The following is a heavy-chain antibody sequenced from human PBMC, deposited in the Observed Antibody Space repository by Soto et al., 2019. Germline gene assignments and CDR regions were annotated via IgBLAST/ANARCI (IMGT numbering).Heavy chain of an antibody. J-gene: IGHJ4*02. CDR3: ARVGTPIDY. CDR1: GYTFTNFG. V-gene: IGHV1-18*01. CDR2: ISAYNGNT. Sequence: QVQLVQSGAEVKKPGASVKVSCKASGYTFTNFGISWVRQAPGQGLEWMGWISAYNGNTNYAQKFQGRVTITTDTSTSTAYMEVRILRFDDTAVYYLARVGTPIDYWGQGPLVTVSS. D-gene: IGHD7-27*01.